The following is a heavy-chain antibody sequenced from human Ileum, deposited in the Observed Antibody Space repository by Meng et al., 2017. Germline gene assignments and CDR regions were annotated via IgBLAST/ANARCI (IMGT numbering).Heavy chain of an antibody. CDR1: GDSVSSGSYY. D-gene: IGHD3-10*01. CDR2: VYYSGTS. Sequence: QLQLQESGPGLVKPSETLSLTCTVSGDSVSSGSYYWVWIRQPPGKALEWIGAVYYSGTSAYNPSLNSRVTISLDTSKNQFSLSLSSVTAADTALYYCARHKDFFSGIWELDYWGPGTLVTVSS. CDR3: ARHKDFFSGIWELDY. J-gene: IGHJ4*02. V-gene: IGHV4-39*01.